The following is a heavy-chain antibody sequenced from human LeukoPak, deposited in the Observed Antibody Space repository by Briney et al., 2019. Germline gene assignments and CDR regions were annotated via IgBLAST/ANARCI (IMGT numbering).Heavy chain of an antibody. CDR1: GFTFSTYW. J-gene: IGHJ4*02. Sequence: GGSLILSCSASGFTFSTYWMSWFRQAPGMGLEWVANIKQDGSEKSYVDSVKGRFTISRDNAKNSLYLQMNSLRAEDTAVYYCATYKVGAVFDYWGQGTLVTVSS. CDR2: IKQDGSEK. D-gene: IGHD1-26*01. CDR3: ATYKVGAVFDY. V-gene: IGHV3-7*01.